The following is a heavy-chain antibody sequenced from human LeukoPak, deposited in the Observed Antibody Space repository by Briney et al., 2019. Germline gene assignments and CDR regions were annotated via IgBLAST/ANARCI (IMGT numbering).Heavy chain of an antibody. D-gene: IGHD6-19*01. V-gene: IGHV3-23*01. J-gene: IGHJ4*02. CDR2: IRPDGDRT. CDR3: AREQSGTRGWYTVDY. CDR1: GFTFSNYW. Sequence: GGSLRLSCAASGFTFSNYWINWVRQGPGKGLEWVSAIRPDGDRTYYANSVRGRFTVSRDNSKDTVYLQINGLRVEDTAVYYCAREQSGTRGWYTVDYWGQGTLVTVSS.